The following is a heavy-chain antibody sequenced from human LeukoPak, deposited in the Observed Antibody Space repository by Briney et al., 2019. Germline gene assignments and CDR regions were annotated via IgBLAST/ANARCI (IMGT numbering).Heavy chain of an antibody. CDR1: GFTFSGSA. V-gene: IGHV3-73*01. D-gene: IGHD6-13*01. J-gene: IGHJ4*02. CDR3: TTIAAAGTRKNHDY. Sequence: GGSLRLSXAASGFTFSGSAMHWVRQASGKGLEWVGRIRSKANSYATAYAASVKGRFTISRDDSKNTAYLQMNSLKTEDTAVYYCTTIAAAGTRKNHDYWGQGTLVTVSS. CDR2: IRSKANSYAT.